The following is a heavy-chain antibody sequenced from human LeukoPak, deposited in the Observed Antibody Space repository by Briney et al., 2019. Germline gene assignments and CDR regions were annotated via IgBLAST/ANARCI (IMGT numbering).Heavy chain of an antibody. J-gene: IGHJ6*02. V-gene: IGHV3-30*04. CDR2: ISYDGSNK. CDR3: AKVKWGVLVNGMDV. Sequence: GGSLRLSCAASGFTFSSYAMHWVRQAPGKGLEWVAVISYDGSNKYYADSVKGRFTISRDNSKNTLYLQMNSLRAEDTAVYYCAKVKWGVLVNGMDVWGQGTTVTVSS. CDR1: GFTFSSYA. D-gene: IGHD7-27*01.